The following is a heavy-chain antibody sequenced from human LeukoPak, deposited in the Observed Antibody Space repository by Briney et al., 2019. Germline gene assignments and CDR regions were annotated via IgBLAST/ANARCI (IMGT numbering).Heavy chain of an antibody. CDR3: ARDPTTRSNRAQFYSDY. J-gene: IGHJ4*02. CDR2: ISLNGGDT. Sequence: GGSLRLSCAASGFTFSSFAMHWVRQAPGKGLEWVAVISLNGGDTNYAGSVKGRFTISRDNSKNTLYLQTNSLRAEDTAVYYCARDPTTRSNRAQFYSDYWGQGTLVIVSS. CDR1: GFTFSSFA. V-gene: IGHV3-30*04. D-gene: IGHD4-17*01.